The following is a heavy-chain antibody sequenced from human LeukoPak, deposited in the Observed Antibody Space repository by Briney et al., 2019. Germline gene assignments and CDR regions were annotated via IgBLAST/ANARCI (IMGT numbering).Heavy chain of an antibody. CDR1: GYTFTSYY. Sequence: GASVKVSCKASGYTFTSYYMHWVRQAPGQGLEWMGIINPSGGSTSYAQKFQGRVTMTRDTSTSTVYMELSSLRSEDTAVYYCASRSSGYVDSSLRYGMDVWGQGTTVTVSS. V-gene: IGHV1-46*01. J-gene: IGHJ6*02. CDR2: INPSGGST. D-gene: IGHD3-22*01. CDR3: ASRSSGYVDSSLRYGMDV.